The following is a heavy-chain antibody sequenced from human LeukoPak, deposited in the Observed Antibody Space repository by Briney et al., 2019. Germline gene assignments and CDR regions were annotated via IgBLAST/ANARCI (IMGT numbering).Heavy chain of an antibody. CDR3: AKDQGSGSYSY. V-gene: IGHV3-23*01. D-gene: IGHD1-26*01. Sequence: GGSLRLSCAASGFTFSSYAMSWVRQAPGKGLEWVSAISGSGGSTYYADSVKGRFTISRDNYKNTLYLQMNSLRAEDTAVYYCAKDQGSGSYSYWGQGTLVTVSS. CDR1: GFTFSSYA. CDR2: ISGSGGST. J-gene: IGHJ4*02.